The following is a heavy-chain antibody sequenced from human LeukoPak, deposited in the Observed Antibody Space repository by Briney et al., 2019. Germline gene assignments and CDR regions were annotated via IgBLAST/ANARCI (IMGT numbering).Heavy chain of an antibody. CDR1: GYSFTSYW. Sequence: AESLQISCKGSGYSFTSYWIGWVRQMPGKGLEWMGIIDPGDSDTRYSPSFQGQVTISADKSISTAYLQWSSLKASDTAMYYCARVSTMVRGVKTYYFDYWGQGTLVTVSS. CDR2: IDPGDSDT. J-gene: IGHJ4*02. V-gene: IGHV5-51*01. CDR3: ARVSTMVRGVKTYYFDY. D-gene: IGHD3-10*01.